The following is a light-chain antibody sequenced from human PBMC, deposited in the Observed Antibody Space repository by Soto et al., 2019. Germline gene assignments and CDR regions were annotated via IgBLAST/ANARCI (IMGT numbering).Light chain of an antibody. Sequence: EVVFTQSPSTLSLSPGERATLFFRASPSVSSSSLAWYQQKPGQAPRLLMYGASSRATGIPDRFSGSGSGTDFTLTIRTLEPEDFAVYYCQQYGRSPRTFGQGTEVDI. CDR3: QQYGRSPRT. CDR1: PSVSSSS. CDR2: GAS. J-gene: IGKJ1*01. V-gene: IGKV3-20*01.